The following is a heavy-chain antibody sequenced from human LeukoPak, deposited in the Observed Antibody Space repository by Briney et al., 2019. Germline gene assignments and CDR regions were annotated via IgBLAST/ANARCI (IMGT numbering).Heavy chain of an antibody. Sequence: ASETLSLTCTVSGGSISSYYWNWIRQPPGKGLEWIGEINHSGSTNYNPSLKSRVTISVDTSKNQFSLKLSSVTAADTAVYYCARGRSNGWFYWGQGTLVTVSS. CDR3: ARGRSNGWFY. D-gene: IGHD2-8*01. CDR2: INHSGST. J-gene: IGHJ4*02. V-gene: IGHV4-34*01. CDR1: GGSISSYY.